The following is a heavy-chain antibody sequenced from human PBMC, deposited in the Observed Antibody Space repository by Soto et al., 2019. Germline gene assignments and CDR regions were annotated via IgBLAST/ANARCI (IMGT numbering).Heavy chain of an antibody. V-gene: IGHV3-21*01. CDR3: ARGLRMGRFDY. J-gene: IGHJ5*01. CDR2: ISSTSKYI. CDR1: GFTFSNYS. D-gene: IGHD4-17*01. Sequence: EVQLVESGGGLVKPGGSLRVSCAASGFTFSNYSMNWVRQAPGKGLEWVSSISSTSKYIYYADSVKGRFTISRDKDKRSRYRQTNSLRAVDTAEWYCARGLRMGRFDYCCHVTLVT.